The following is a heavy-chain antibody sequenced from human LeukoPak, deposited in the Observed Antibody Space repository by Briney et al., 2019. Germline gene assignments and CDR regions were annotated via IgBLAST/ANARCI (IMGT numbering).Heavy chain of an antibody. Sequence: ASVKVSCKTSGSSFILYGISWVRQAPGQGPEWMGLISTSTGDTKYTQKFQGRVTLTTDTSTSTAYMELSSLRSDDTAVYYCARDRGTWNDDGFDYWGQGTLVTVSS. CDR1: GSSFILYG. V-gene: IGHV1-18*01. D-gene: IGHD1-1*01. CDR3: ARDRGTWNDDGFDY. J-gene: IGHJ4*02. CDR2: ISTSTGDT.